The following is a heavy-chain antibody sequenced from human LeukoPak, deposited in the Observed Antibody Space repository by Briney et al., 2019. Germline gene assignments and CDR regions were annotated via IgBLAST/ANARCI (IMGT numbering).Heavy chain of an antibody. D-gene: IGHD3-10*01. Sequence: GESLKISCKGSGYSFTSYWIGWVRQMPGKGLEWMGIIYPGDSDTRYSPSFQGQVTISADKSISTAYLQWSSLKASDTAVYYCARGRRFGELSHPTYYFDYWGQGTQVSVSS. CDR3: ARGRRFGELSHPTYYFDY. CDR1: GYSFTSYW. V-gene: IGHV5-51*01. CDR2: IYPGDSDT. J-gene: IGHJ4*02.